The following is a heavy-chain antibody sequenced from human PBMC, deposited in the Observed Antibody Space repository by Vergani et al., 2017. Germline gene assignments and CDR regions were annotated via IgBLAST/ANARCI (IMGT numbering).Heavy chain of an antibody. Sequence: QVQLQESGPGLVKPSQTLFLTCTVSGGSISSGGYYWSWIRQHPGKGLEWIGYIYYSGSTYYNPSLKSRVTISVDTSKNQFSLKLSSVTAADTAVYYCAREGITGTNDAFDIWGQGTMVTVSS. J-gene: IGHJ3*02. V-gene: IGHV4-31*03. D-gene: IGHD1-7*01. CDR2: IYYSGST. CDR1: GGSISSGGYY. CDR3: AREGITGTNDAFDI.